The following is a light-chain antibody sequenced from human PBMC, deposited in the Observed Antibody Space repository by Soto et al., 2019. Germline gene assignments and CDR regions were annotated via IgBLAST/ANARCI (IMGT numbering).Light chain of an antibody. Sequence: ENVLTQSPDTLSLSPGERATLSCRASQTIASDYFAWYQQKPGQAPRLLMYDSTNRATGIPDRFSGSGSGTDFTLTISRLEREDFAVYYCQQYGSLPWTFGQGTKVEIK. J-gene: IGKJ1*01. CDR2: DST. V-gene: IGKV3-20*01. CDR1: QTIASDY. CDR3: QQYGSLPWT.